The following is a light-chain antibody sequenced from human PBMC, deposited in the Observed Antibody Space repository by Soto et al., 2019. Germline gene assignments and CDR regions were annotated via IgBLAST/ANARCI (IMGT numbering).Light chain of an antibody. J-gene: IGKJ1*01. V-gene: IGKV3-11*01. CDR2: DTS. CDR1: QAVSTY. CDR3: QQRGNWPPT. Sequence: EVVLTQSPATLSLSPGERATLSCRASQAVSTYLAWYQQRPGQAPRLLIYDTSNRATGIPARFSGRGSGIDFTLTISSLEPEDFAIYYCQQRGNWPPTFGQGTKVEI.